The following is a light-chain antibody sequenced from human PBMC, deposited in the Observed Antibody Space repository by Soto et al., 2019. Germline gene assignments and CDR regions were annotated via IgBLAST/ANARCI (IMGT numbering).Light chain of an antibody. J-gene: IGKJ3*01. Sequence: EIVLTQSPGTLSLSPGDRDTLSCRASQSFSTSYLAWYQHKPGQAPRLLIHNTITRATGIPDRFSGSGSGTDFTLTISRLEPEDFAVYYCQQYGGSPFTFGPGTKVDIK. CDR1: QSFSTSY. CDR3: QQYGGSPFT. CDR2: NTI. V-gene: IGKV3-20*01.